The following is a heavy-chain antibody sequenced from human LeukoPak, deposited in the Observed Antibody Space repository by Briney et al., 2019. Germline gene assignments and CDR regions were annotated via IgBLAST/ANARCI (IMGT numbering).Heavy chain of an antibody. CDR3: ARGPLFVDTAMASWVDY. V-gene: IGHV4-30-4*01. D-gene: IGHD5-18*01. J-gene: IGHJ4*02. Sequence: SQTLSLTCTVSGGSISSGDYYWSWIRQPPGKGLEWIGYIYYSGSTYYNPSPKSRVTISVDTSKNQFSLKLSSVTAADTAVYYCARGPLFVDTAMASWVDYWGQGTLVTVSS. CDR2: IYYSGST. CDR1: GGSISSGDYY.